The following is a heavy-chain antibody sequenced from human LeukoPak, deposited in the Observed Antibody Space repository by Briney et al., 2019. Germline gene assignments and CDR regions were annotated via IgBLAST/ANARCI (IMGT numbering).Heavy chain of an antibody. CDR2: ISYDGSNK. CDR3: ARAYGVAFDY. V-gene: IGHV3-30*04. CDR1: GFTFSSYA. Sequence: GRSLRLSCAASGFTFSSYAMHWVRQAPGKGLEWVAVISYDGSNKYYADSVKGRFTISRDNSKNTLYLRMNSLRAEDTAVYYCARAYGVAFDYWGQGTLVTVSS. J-gene: IGHJ4*02. D-gene: IGHD2-15*01.